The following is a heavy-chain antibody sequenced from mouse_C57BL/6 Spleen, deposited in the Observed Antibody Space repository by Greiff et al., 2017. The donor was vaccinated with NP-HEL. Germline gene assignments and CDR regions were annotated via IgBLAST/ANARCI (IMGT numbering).Heavy chain of an antibody. Sequence: VQLQESGAELVRPGTSVKMSCKASGYTFTNYWIGWAKQRPGHGLEWIGDIYPGGGYTNYNEKFKGKATLTADKSSSTAYMQFSSLTSEDSAIYYCASAYYGSSYYYAMDYWGQGTSVTVSS. V-gene: IGHV1-63*01. J-gene: IGHJ4*01. CDR2: IYPGGGYT. D-gene: IGHD1-1*01. CDR3: ASAYYGSSYYYAMDY. CDR1: GYTFTNYW.